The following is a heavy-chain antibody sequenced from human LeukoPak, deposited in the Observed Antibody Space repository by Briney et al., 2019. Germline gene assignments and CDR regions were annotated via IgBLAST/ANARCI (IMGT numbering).Heavy chain of an antibody. Sequence: PGRSLRLSCAASGSTFRRHAMHWVRQAPGKGLEWVAVISYDGSNKYYADSVKGRFTISRDNSKNTLFLQMNSLRAEDTAVYYCARDTVAGVVVSAINSFDYWGQGTLVTVSS. J-gene: IGHJ4*02. CDR2: ISYDGSNK. CDR3: ARDTVAGVVVSAINSFDY. CDR1: GSTFRRHA. D-gene: IGHD2-21*01. V-gene: IGHV3-30-3*01.